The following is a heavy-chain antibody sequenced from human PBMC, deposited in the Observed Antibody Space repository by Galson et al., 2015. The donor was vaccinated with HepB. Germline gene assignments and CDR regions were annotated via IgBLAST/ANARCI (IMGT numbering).Heavy chain of an antibody. CDR1: GGSFSGYY. V-gene: IGHV4-34*01. CDR2: INHSGST. Sequence: ETLSLTCAVYGGSFSGYYWSWIRQPPGKGLEWIGEINHSGSTNYNPSLKSRVTISVDTSKNQFSLKLSSVTAADTAVYYCARLGYARYWGQGTLVTVSS. CDR3: ARLGYARY. J-gene: IGHJ4*02. D-gene: IGHD5-12*01.